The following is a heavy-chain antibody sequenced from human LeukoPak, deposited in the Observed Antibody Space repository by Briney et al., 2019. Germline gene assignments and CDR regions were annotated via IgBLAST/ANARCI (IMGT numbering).Heavy chain of an antibody. D-gene: IGHD5-12*01. Sequence: GGSLRLSCADSGXTFSNSWVAWVRQAPGRGREWVANINQDGSAKTCVDSVKGRFTISRNNAKNSLYLQMNSLRAEDTAVYYCARDSGYNAFDYWGQGTLVTVSS. CDR2: INQDGSAK. CDR3: ARDSGYNAFDY. V-gene: IGHV3-7*05. J-gene: IGHJ4*02. CDR1: GXTFSNSW.